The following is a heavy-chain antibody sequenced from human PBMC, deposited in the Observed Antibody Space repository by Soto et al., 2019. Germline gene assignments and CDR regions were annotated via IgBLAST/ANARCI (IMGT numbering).Heavy chain of an antibody. V-gene: IGHV3-30*18. CDR2: ISHDGSNK. CDR3: AKGGTVTSPFDY. J-gene: IGHJ4*02. CDR1: GFTFSSYG. Sequence: GGSLRLSCAASGFTFSSYGMHWVRQAPGKGLEWVAVISHDGSNKYYADSMKGRFTISRDNSKNTLYLQMNSLRAEDTAVYYCAKGGTVTSPFDYWGQGTLVTSPQ. D-gene: IGHD4-4*01.